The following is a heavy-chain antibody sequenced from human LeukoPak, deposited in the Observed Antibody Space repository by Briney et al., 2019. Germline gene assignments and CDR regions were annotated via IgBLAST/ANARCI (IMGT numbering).Heavy chain of an antibody. CDR2: MNPNSGNT. D-gene: IGHD3-3*01. CDR1: GYTFTSYD. V-gene: IGHV1-8*01. CDR3: ARESVPADFGVVISPNFDY. J-gene: IGHJ4*02. Sequence: ASVKVSCKASGYTFTSYDINWVRQATGQGLEWMGWMNPNSGNTGYSQKFQGRVTMTRNTSISTAYMELNSLRAEDTAVYYCARESVPADFGVVISPNFDYWGQGTLVTVSS.